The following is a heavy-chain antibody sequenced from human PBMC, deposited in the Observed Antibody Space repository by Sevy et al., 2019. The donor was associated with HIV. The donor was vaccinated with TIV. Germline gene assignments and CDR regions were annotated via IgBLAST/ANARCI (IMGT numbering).Heavy chain of an antibody. V-gene: IGHV1-2*02. J-gene: IGHJ5*02. CDR3: AREIHPQLSILSGYIYH. CDR1: GYTFTGYY. D-gene: IGHD3-9*01. Sequence: ASVKVSCKASGYTFTGYYMHWVRQAPGQGLEWMGWTNPNSGGTHYAQKFQGRVTMTRDTSISTAYMELSRLTSDDTAVYYCAREIHPQLSILSGYIYHWGQGTLVTDSS. CDR2: TNPNSGGT.